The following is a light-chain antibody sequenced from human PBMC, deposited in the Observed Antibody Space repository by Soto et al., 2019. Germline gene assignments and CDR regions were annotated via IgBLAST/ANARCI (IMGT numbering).Light chain of an antibody. CDR2: WAS. Sequence: DIVMTQSPDSLAVSLSERATINCKSSQSVLYSSNNKNSVARYQQKPGQPPQLLIYWASTRESGVPDRFSGSESGTDFTLTISSLQAEDVAVYYCQQDYTTRGTFGQGTKVDIK. CDR1: QSVLYSSNNKNS. CDR3: QQDYTTRGT. V-gene: IGKV4-1*01. J-gene: IGKJ1*01.